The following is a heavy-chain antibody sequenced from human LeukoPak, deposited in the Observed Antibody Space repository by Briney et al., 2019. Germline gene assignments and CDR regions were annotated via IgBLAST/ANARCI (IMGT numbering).Heavy chain of an antibody. Sequence: PSQTLSLTCTVSGGSISSGDYYCIWIRQPPGKGPEWIGYIYYSGSTYYNPSLKSRVTISVDTSKNQFSLKLSSVTAADTAVYYCARVGSGSYNFDYWGQGILVTVSS. J-gene: IGHJ4*02. V-gene: IGHV4-30-4*08. D-gene: IGHD1-26*01. CDR3: ARVGSGSYNFDY. CDR1: GGSISSGDYY. CDR2: IYYSGST.